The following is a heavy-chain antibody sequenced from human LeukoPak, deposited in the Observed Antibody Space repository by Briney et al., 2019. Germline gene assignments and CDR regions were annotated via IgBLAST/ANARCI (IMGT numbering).Heavy chain of an antibody. D-gene: IGHD1-26*01. J-gene: IGHJ3*02. V-gene: IGHV4-34*01. CDR2: INHSGST. Sequence: SETLSLTCAVYGGSFSGYYWSRIRQPPGKGLEWIGKINHSGSTNYNPSLKSRVTISVDTSKNQFSLKLSSVTAADTAVYYCARGHRIVGAKRGGTFDIWGRGTMVTVSS. CDR3: ARGHRIVGAKRGGTFDI. CDR1: GGSFSGYY.